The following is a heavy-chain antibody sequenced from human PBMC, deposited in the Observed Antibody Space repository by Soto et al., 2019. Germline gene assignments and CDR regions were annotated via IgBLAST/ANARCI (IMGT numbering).Heavy chain of an antibody. J-gene: IGHJ4*02. Sequence: GGSLRLSCAASGFTFSNAWMSWVRQAPGKGLEWVGRIKSKTDGGTTDYAAPVKGRFTISRDDSKNTLYLQMNSLKTEDTAVYYCTTGGGRGSSSWYFDYWGQGTLVTVSS. CDR3: TTGGGRGSSSWYFDY. D-gene: IGHD6-13*01. V-gene: IGHV3-15*01. CDR1: GFTFSNAW. CDR2: IKSKTDGGTT.